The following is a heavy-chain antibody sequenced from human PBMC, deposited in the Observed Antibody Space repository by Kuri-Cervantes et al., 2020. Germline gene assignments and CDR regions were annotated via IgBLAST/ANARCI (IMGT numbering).Heavy chain of an antibody. D-gene: IGHD3-22*01. J-gene: IGHJ4*02. CDR3: ASGYYYDSSGYFDY. CDR1: GFTFSSYG. Sequence: GESLKISCAASGFTFSSYGMHWVRQAPGKGLEWVAVISYDGSNKYYADSVKGRFTISRDNSKNTLYLQMNSLRAEDTAVHYCASGYYYDSSGYFDYWGQGTLVTVSS. CDR2: ISYDGSNK. V-gene: IGHV3-30*03.